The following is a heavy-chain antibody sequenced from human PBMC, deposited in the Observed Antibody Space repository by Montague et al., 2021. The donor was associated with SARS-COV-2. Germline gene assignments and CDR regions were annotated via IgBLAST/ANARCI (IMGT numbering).Heavy chain of an antibody. CDR1: GGSISSSGYY. J-gene: IGHJ4*02. CDR3: ARHSIPPRYGPESYFRY. CDR2: MHYSGST. D-gene: IGHD3-10*01. V-gene: IGHV4-39*01. Sequence: SETLSLTCTVSGGSISSSGYYWGWIRQPPGKGLEWIGSMHYSGSTYFYPSLKSRVTISIDTSKNQFSLKLGSVTAADTAVYYCARHSIPPRYGPESYFRYWGQGTLVTVSS.